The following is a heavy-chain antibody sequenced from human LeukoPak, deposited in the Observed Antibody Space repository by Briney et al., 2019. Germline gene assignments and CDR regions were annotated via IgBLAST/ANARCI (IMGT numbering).Heavy chain of an antibody. V-gene: IGHV5-51*01. Sequence: GESLKISCTASGYSFTTYWIGWVRQMPGKGLEWMGIIYPGDSDTRYSPSFQGQVTISADKCISTAYLQWSSLKASDTAIYHCARWVTADRGKKDAFDIWGQGTMVTVSS. D-gene: IGHD2-21*02. CDR1: GYSFTTYW. J-gene: IGHJ3*02. CDR3: ARWVTADRGKKDAFDI. CDR2: IYPGDSDT.